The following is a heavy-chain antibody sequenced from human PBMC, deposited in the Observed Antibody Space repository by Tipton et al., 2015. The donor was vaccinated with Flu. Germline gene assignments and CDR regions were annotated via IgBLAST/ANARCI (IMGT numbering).Heavy chain of an antibody. D-gene: IGHD3-10*02. CDR1: GYSIRSAYY. CDR2: IYHSGTT. V-gene: IGHV4-38-2*01. Sequence: TLSLTCSVSGYSIRSAYYWGWVRRPPGKGLEWIGTIYHSGTTYYNPSLKSRLTISVDTSKNQFSLRLSSVPAADPAVYYCARHTGDSVRGVIDYWGQGTLVTVSS. J-gene: IGHJ4*02. CDR3: ARHTGDSVRGVIDY.